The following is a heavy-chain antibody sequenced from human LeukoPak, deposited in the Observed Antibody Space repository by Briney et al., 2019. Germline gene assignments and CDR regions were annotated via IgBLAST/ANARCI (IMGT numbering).Heavy chain of an antibody. CDR3: AKALRYYGSGSYYPLTLNYYYYGMDV. CDR2: IRYDGSNK. D-gene: IGHD3-10*01. V-gene: IGHV3-30*02. J-gene: IGHJ6*02. Sequence: GGSLRLSCAASGFTFSSYGMHWVRQAQGKGLERVAFIRYDGSNKYYADSVKGRFTISRDNSKNTLYLQMNSLRAEDTAVYYCAKALRYYGSGSYYPLTLNYYYYGMDVWSQGTTVTVSS. CDR1: GFTFSSYG.